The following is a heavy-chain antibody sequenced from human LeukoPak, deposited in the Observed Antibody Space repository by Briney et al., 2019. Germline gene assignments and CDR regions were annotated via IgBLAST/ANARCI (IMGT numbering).Heavy chain of an antibody. Sequence: GASVKVSCQASGYTFTSYAMNWVRQAPGQGLEWMGWINTNTGNPTYAQGFTGRFVFSLDTSVSTAYLQISSLKAEDTAVYYCARDSTGDYGDYFYYYYYYMDVWGKGTTVTVSS. V-gene: IGHV7-4-1*02. CDR3: ARDSTGDYGDYFYYYYYYMDV. CDR1: GYTFTSYA. D-gene: IGHD4-17*01. J-gene: IGHJ6*03. CDR2: INTNTGNP.